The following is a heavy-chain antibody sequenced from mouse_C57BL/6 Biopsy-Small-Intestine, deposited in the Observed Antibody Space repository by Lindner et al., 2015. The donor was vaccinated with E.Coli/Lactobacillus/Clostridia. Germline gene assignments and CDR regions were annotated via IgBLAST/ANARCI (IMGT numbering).Heavy chain of an antibody. CDR1: GYAFSSYW. CDR2: IYPGDGDT. V-gene: IGHV1-80*01. CDR3: ARWGYYGTSFAY. Sequence: VQLQESGAELVEPGASVKISCKASGYAFSSYWMNWVKQRPGKGLEWIGQIYPGDGDTNYNGKFKGKATLTADKSSSTAYMQLSSLTSEDSAVYFCARWGYYGTSFAYWGQGTLVTVSA. J-gene: IGHJ3*01. D-gene: IGHD1-1*01.